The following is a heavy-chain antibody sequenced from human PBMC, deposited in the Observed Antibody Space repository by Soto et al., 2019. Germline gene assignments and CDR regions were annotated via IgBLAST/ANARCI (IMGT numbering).Heavy chain of an antibody. J-gene: IGHJ3*02. CDR2: IYYSGST. CDR1: GGSISSSSYY. CDR3: ARDGAAMIPGSAFDI. D-gene: IGHD5-18*01. Sequence: SETLSLTCTVSGGSISSSSYYWGWIRQPPGKGLEWIGSIYYSGSTYYNPSLKSRVTISVDTSKNQFSLKLSSVTAADTALYYCARDGAAMIPGSAFDIWGQGTMVTVSS. V-gene: IGHV4-39*02.